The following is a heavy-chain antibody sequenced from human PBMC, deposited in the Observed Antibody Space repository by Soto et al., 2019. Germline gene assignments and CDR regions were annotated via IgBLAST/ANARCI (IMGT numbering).Heavy chain of an antibody. D-gene: IGHD6-19*01. V-gene: IGHV1-2*04. Sequence: ASVKVSCKASGYTFSDFFIHCVRQAPGQGLEWMGWVNPNSGGTNYAQKFQGWVTMTRDTSISTAYMELSRLRSDDTAVYYCVTSRVSIAVAGETEYYFDYWGQGTLVTVSS. J-gene: IGHJ4*02. CDR3: VTSRVSIAVAGETEYYFDY. CDR1: GYTFSDFF. CDR2: VNPNSGGT.